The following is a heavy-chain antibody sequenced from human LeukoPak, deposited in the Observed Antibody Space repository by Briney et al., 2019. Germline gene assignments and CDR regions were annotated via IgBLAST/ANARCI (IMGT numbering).Heavy chain of an antibody. CDR2: ISYDGSNK. V-gene: IGHV3-30*18. D-gene: IGHD1-26*01. CDR3: AKEIWVGASGVIYYFDY. Sequence: GGSLRLSCAASGFTFSSYGMHWVRQAPGKGLEWVAVISYDGSNKYYADSVKGRFTISRDNSKNTLYLQMNSLRAEDTAVYYCAKEIWVGASGVIYYFDYWGQGTLVTVSS. CDR1: GFTFSSYG. J-gene: IGHJ4*02.